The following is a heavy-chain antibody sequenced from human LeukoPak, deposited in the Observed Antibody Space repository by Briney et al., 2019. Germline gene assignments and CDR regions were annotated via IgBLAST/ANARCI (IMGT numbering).Heavy chain of an antibody. CDR3: AKDLSKGLLYRRGMYYFDY. V-gene: IGHV3-30*02. J-gene: IGHJ4*02. CDR2: IRYDGSNK. Sequence: GGSLRLSCAASGFTFSSYGMHWARQAPGRGLEWVAFIRYDGSNKYYADSVKGRFTISRDNSKNTLYLQMNSLRAEDTAVYYCAKDLSKGLLYRRGMYYFDYWGQGTLVTVSS. D-gene: IGHD3-10*01. CDR1: GFTFSSYG.